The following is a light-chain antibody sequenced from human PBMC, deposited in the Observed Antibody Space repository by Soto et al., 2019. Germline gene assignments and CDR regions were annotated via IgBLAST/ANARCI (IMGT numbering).Light chain of an antibody. J-gene: IGLJ1*01. CDR3: SYYSGSTXIYV. CDR1: SSDVCYYNF. Sequence: QSFMTQPASVSGSPVQSITISCTGTSSDVCYYNFFSWYQQHPGKAPKLIIYEVSNRPSGLSNRFSASKSGNTASLTSSGLQDEDEDDYHCSYYSGSTXIYVVGTATKVXV. V-gene: IGLV2-14*01. CDR2: EVS.